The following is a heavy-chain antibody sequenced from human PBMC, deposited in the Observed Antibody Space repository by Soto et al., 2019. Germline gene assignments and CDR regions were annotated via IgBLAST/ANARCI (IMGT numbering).Heavy chain of an antibody. CDR1: GGSISSYY. CDR3: ARHSPYCGGDCYSYDY. Sequence: QVQLQESGPGLVKSSETLSLTCTVSGGSISSYYWSWIRQPPGKGLEWIGYIYYSGRTNYNPSLKSRVTISVDTSKNQFSLKLSSVTAADTAVYYCARHSPYCGGDCYSYDYWGQGTLVTVSS. D-gene: IGHD2-21*02. V-gene: IGHV4-59*08. CDR2: IYYSGRT. J-gene: IGHJ4*02.